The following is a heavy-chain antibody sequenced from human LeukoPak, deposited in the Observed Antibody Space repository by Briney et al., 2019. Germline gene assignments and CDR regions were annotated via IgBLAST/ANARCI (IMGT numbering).Heavy chain of an antibody. D-gene: IGHD3-22*01. J-gene: IGHJ4*02. V-gene: IGHV4-34*01. Sequence: SETLSLTCAVYGGSFSGYYWSWIRQPPGKGLEWIGEINHSGSTNYNPSLKSRVTISVDTSKNQFSLRLRSVTAADTAVYYCARVTGYMIEDYFDYWGQGTLVTVSS. CDR2: INHSGST. CDR3: ARVTGYMIEDYFDY. CDR1: GGSFSGYY.